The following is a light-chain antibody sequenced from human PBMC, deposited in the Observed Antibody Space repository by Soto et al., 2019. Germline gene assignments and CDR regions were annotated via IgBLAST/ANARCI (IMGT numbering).Light chain of an antibody. CDR3: SSYTSSSTLDVV. V-gene: IGLV2-14*01. Sequence: QSALTQPASVSGSPGQSITISCTGTSSDVGGYNYVSWYQQHPGKAPKLMIYDVSNRPSGVSNRFSGSKSGNTASLTISELQAEDEADYYCSSYTSSSTLDVVFGGGTKVTVL. CDR1: SSDVGGYNY. J-gene: IGLJ2*01. CDR2: DVS.